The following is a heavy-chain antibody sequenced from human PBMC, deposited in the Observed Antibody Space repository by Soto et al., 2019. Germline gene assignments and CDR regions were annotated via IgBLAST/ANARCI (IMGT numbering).Heavy chain of an antibody. CDR3: AREGSSGWYYFDY. CDR2: INAGNGNT. Sequence: ASLKVSCKASGYTFTSYAMHWVRQAPGQRLEWMGWINAGNGNTKYSQKFQGRVTITRDTSASTAYMELSSLRSEDTAVYYCAREGSSGWYYFDYWGQGTLVTVS. J-gene: IGHJ4*02. D-gene: IGHD6-19*01. CDR1: GYTFTSYA. V-gene: IGHV1-3*01.